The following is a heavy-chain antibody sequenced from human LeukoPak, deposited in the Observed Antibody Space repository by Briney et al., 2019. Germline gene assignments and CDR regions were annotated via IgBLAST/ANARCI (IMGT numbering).Heavy chain of an antibody. Sequence: GGSLRLSCAASGFTVSSNYMSWVRQAPGKGLEWVSVVYSGGSTYYADSVKGRFTISRDNSKNTLYLQMNSLRAEDTAVYYCARDHPRGSGSYWGQGTLVTVSS. CDR2: VYSGGST. V-gene: IGHV3-53*01. CDR3: ARDHPRGSGSY. D-gene: IGHD3-22*01. CDR1: GFTVSSNY. J-gene: IGHJ4*02.